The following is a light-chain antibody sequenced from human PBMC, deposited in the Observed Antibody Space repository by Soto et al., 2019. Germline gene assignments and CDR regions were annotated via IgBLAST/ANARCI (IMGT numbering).Light chain of an antibody. CDR3: MQALQTPLIT. CDR1: QSLLHSNGYNY. V-gene: IGKV2-28*01. Sequence: DIVLTQSPLSLPVTPGEPASISCRSSQSLLHSNGYNYLDWYLQKPGQSPQLLIYLGSDRASGVPVRFSGSGSGTDFTLTISRVEAEDVGVYYCMQALQTPLITFGQGTRLEIK. CDR2: LGS. J-gene: IGKJ5*01.